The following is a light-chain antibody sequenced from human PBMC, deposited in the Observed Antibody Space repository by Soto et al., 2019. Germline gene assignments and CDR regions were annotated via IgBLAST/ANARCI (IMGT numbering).Light chain of an antibody. V-gene: IGLV2-18*01. Sequence: QSVLTQPPSVSGSPGQSVTISCTGTSSDVGSYNRLSWYQQPPGTAPKLIMYEVNTRPSGVPDRFSGSKSGSTASLTISGLQAEDEADYYCSLYISGSTYVFGTGIKVTV. CDR1: SSDVGSYNR. CDR2: EVN. CDR3: SLYISGSTYV. J-gene: IGLJ1*01.